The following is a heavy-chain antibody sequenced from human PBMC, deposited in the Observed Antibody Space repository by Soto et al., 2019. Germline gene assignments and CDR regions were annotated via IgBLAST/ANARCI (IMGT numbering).Heavy chain of an antibody. V-gene: IGHV4-39*01. CDR1: GGYISSGGYY. Sequence: SETQPLTYTVSGGYISSGGYYWSWIRQHPGKGLEWIGSIYYSGSTYYNPSLKSRVTISVDTSKNQFSLKLSPVTAADTAVYYCARHNYHSSGPSAYWGQGTLVTVSS. CDR3: ARHNYHSSGPSAY. J-gene: IGHJ4*02. D-gene: IGHD3-22*01. CDR2: IYYSGST.